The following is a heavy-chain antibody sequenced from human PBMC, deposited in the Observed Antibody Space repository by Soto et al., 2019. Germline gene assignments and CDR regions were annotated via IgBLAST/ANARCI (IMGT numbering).Heavy chain of an antibody. D-gene: IGHD6-6*01. V-gene: IGHV1-8*01. J-gene: IGHJ4*02. Sequence: QVQLVQSGAEVKKPGASVKVSCKASGYTFTSYDINWVRQATGQGLEWMGWMNPNSGNTGYAQKFKRRDTMTRNTSISTAEMQQSSLRSELNVVYYCARPISAYNVDYWGQGLLVTVSS. CDR1: GYTFTSYD. CDR3: ARPISAYNVDY. CDR2: MNPNSGNT.